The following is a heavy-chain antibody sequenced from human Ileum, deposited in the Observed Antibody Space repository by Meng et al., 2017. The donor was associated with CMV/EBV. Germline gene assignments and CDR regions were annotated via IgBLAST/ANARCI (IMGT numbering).Heavy chain of an antibody. Sequence: LSTRGVGVGWIRQPPGEALEWLALIFSDDRKCYSPSLKNRLTITKDTSKNQVVLTMTNMDPVDTATYYCAHRPGYCSGGTCYGNFDYWGQGALVTVSS. V-gene: IGHV2-5*02. CDR3: AHRPGYCSGGTCYGNFDY. CDR2: IFSDDRK. CDR1: LSTRGVG. J-gene: IGHJ4*02. D-gene: IGHD2-15*01.